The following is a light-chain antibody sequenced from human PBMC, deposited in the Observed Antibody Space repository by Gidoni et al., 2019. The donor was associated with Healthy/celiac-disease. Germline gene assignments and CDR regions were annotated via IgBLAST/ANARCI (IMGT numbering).Light chain of an antibody. CDR1: QGISNY. V-gene: IGKV1-27*01. CDR3: QKYNSAPLT. Sequence: DLQMTQSPSSLSASVGDRVTSTCRASQGISNYLAWYQQKPGKGPKLLIYAASTLQSGGPSRCSGSGSGTDFTLSSSSLQPEDVETYYWQKYNSAPLTFGGGTKVEIK. J-gene: IGKJ4*01. CDR2: AAS.